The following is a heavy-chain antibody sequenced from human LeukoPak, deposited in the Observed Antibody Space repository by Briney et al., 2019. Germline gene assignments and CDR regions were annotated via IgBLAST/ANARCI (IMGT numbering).Heavy chain of an antibody. D-gene: IGHD5-24*01. V-gene: IGHV4-59*01. CDR1: GGSINSYY. CDR2: IYYSGST. J-gene: IGHJ5*02. CDR3: ARARDGHINNWFDP. Sequence: SETLSLTCTVSGGSINSYYWSWIRQPPGKGLEWIGYIYYSGSTNYNPSLKSRVTISVETSKNQFSLKMSCVTAADTAVYYCARARDGHINNWFDPWGQGTLVTVSS.